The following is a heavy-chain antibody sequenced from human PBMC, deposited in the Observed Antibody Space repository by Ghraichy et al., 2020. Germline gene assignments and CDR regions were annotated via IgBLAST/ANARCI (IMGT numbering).Heavy chain of an antibody. CDR2: ISDSAVST. CDR1: GFTFSTYY. Sequence: LSLTCAASGFTFSTYYMSWVRQAPGKGLEWVSGISDSAVSTYYADPAKGRFTISRDNSKNTLYLHMNILRAEDTAVYYCAKGAGTPRYFYYYMDVWGKGTTVTVSS. V-gene: IGHV3-23*01. D-gene: IGHD1-1*01. CDR3: AKGAGTPRYFYYYMDV. J-gene: IGHJ6*03.